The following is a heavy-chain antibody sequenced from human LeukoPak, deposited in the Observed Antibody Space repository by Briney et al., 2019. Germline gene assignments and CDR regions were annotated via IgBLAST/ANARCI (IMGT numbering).Heavy chain of an antibody. CDR2: LIGSSGST. V-gene: IGHV3-23*01. CDR3: AKGAYDYIEIGYFDS. CDR1: GFTSTKYA. J-gene: IGHJ4*02. Sequence: GGSLRLSCAASGFTSTKYAMNWVRQAPGKGLEWVSVLIGSSGSTDYADSVKGRFTISRDNSKNTVFLQMNSLRAEDTAIYYCAKGAYDYIEIGYFDSWGQGTQVTVSS. D-gene: IGHD5-12*01.